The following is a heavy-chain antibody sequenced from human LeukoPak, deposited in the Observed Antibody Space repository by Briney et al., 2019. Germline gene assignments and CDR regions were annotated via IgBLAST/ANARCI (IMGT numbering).Heavy chain of an antibody. CDR3: TTSTIY. V-gene: IGHV3-15*01. CDR1: GFTFSNAW. CDR2: ITSKTDGGTT. D-gene: IGHD3-9*01. J-gene: IGHJ4*02. Sequence: GGSLRLSCAAAGFTFSNAWMSWVRQAPGRGLEWVGRITSKTDGGTTDYITPVKGRFTISRDDSKSTLYLHMDSLKTEDTAVYYCTTSTIYWGQGILVTVSA.